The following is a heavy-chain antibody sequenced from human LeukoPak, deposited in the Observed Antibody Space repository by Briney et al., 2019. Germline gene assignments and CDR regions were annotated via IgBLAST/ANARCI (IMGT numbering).Heavy chain of an antibody. CDR1: GFTFSYYA. CDR2: ISSNGGST. CDR3: ARDWRMDV. V-gene: IGHV3-64*01. Sequence: GGSLRLSCAASGFTFSYYAMYWVRQAPGKGLEYVSAISSNGGSTHYANSVKGGFTTSRDNSNKSLYRQMSSLRGEGMALYYCARDWRMDVWGQGTTVTVSS. J-gene: IGHJ6*02.